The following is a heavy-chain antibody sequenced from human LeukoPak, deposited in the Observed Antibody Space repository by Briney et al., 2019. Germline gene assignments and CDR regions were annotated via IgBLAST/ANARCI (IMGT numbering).Heavy chain of an antibody. D-gene: IGHD6-6*01. V-gene: IGHV4-4*07. CDR3: ARDRSVGVLPAPPFDF. Sequence: SETLSLTCTVSGDSISSFYWSWIRQPAGKGLEWIGRIYSSGSTYYNPSLKSRLTISADTSKNQFSLTLTSVTAADTAVYYCARDRSVGVLPAPPFDFWGQGTLVTVSS. CDR2: IYSSGST. J-gene: IGHJ4*02. CDR1: GDSISSFY.